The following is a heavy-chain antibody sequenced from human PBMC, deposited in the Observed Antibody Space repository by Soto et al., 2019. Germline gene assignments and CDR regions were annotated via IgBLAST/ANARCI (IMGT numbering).Heavy chain of an antibody. J-gene: IGHJ6*02. V-gene: IGHV3-9*01. Sequence: LRLSCAASGFSFDDYAMNWVRQAPGKGLEWVSGISWNGVSMGYEDFVQGRFTISRDNAKNSLYLQMHSLRAEDTALYYYAKDRHGYGSLAYYYGMDVWGQGTTVTVSS. CDR3: AKDRHGYGSLAYYYGMDV. CDR1: GFSFDDYA. CDR2: ISWNGVSM. D-gene: IGHD3-10*01.